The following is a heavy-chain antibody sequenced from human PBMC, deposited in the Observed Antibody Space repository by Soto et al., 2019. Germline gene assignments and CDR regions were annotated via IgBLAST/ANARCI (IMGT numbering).Heavy chain of an antibody. D-gene: IGHD3-16*02. CDR2: IFYTGST. CDR1: GGPISRGGYY. Sequence: SETMSLTWTVSGGPISRGGYYWSWIRQHPGKGLECIGYIFYTGSTYYNPTLKSRVTMSVDTSKRQFSLNLSSLTAADTAVYYCARIYRVNYLGYFDYWGQGALVTVSS. V-gene: IGHV4-31*02. J-gene: IGHJ4*02. CDR3: ARIYRVNYLGYFDY.